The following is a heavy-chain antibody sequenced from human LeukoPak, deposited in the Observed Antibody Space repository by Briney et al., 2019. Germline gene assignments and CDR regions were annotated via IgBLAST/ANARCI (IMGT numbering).Heavy chain of an antibody. V-gene: IGHV3-74*01. D-gene: IGHD3-16*02. CDR2: INSDGSTT. Sequence: GGSLRLSCAASGFTFSSYWMHWIRQAPGKGLVWVSHINSDGSTTRYADSVKGRFTISRDNAKNTLYLQMHSLRAEDTAVYYCARYRGDAFDIWGQGTMVTVSS. J-gene: IGHJ3*02. CDR3: ARYRGDAFDI. CDR1: GFTFSSYW.